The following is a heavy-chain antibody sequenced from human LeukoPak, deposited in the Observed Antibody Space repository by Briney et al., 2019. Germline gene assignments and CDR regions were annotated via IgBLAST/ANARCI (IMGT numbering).Heavy chain of an antibody. J-gene: IGHJ4*02. CDR3: ARDWFTRLGELSPDRAFDY. Sequence: PGGSLRLSCAASGFTFDDSVMSWVRQAPGKGLEWVSGINWNGGSTGYADSVKGRFTISRDNAKNSLYLQMSSLRAEDTALYYCARDWFTRLGELSPDRAFDYWGQGTLVTASS. CDR1: GFTFDDSV. D-gene: IGHD3-16*02. CDR2: INWNGGST. V-gene: IGHV3-20*04.